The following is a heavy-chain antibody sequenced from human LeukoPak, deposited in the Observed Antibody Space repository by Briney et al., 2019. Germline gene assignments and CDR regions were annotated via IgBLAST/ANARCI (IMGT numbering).Heavy chain of an antibody. CDR1: AYSISSGYY. J-gene: IGHJ4*02. CDR3: ARDNENSRYCSGGSCPLY. D-gene: IGHD2-15*01. V-gene: IGHV4-38-2*02. CDR2: IYHSGST. Sequence: PSETLSLTCTVSAYSISSGYYWGWIRQPPGKGLEWIGNIYHSGSTYYNPSLKSRVTISVDKSKNQFSLKLSSVTAADTAVYYCARDNENSRYCSGGSCPLYWGQGTLVTVSS.